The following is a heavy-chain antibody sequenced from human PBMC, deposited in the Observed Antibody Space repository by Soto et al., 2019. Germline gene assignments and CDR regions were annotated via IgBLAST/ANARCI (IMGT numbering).Heavy chain of an antibody. J-gene: IGHJ6*02. Sequence: QVQLQQWGAGLLKPSETLSLTCAVYGGSFSGYYWSWIRQPPGKGLEWIGEINHSGSTNYNPSLKSRVTIAVDTSKNQFSLKLSSVTAADTAVYYCARGSPYCRYFAWCPYYGMDVWGQGTTVTVSS. V-gene: IGHV4-34*01. D-gene: IGHD3-9*01. CDR2: INHSGST. CDR1: GGSFSGYY. CDR3: ARGSPYCRYFAWCPYYGMDV.